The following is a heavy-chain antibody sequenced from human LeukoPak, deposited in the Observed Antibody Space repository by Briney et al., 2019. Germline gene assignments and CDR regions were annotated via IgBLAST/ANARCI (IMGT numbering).Heavy chain of an antibody. CDR1: GYTFTSYY. V-gene: IGHV1-2*02. D-gene: IGHD3-22*01. Sequence: ASVKVSCKASGYTFTSYYMYWVRQAPGQGLEWMGWINPNSGGTNYAQKFQGRVTMTRDTSISTAYMELSRLRSDDTAVYYCASIVRGYYYEPDAFDIWGQGTMVTVSS. CDR3: ASIVRGYYYEPDAFDI. CDR2: INPNSGGT. J-gene: IGHJ3*02.